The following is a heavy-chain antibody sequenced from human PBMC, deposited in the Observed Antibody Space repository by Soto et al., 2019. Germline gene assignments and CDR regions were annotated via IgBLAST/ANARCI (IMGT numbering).Heavy chain of an antibody. D-gene: IGHD3-10*01. J-gene: IGHJ4*02. CDR1: GGSISPYY. V-gene: IGHV4-59*08. CDR3: ARLIRDASGSYRLDY. CDR2: IYYSGYT. Sequence: SETLSLTCTASGGSISPYYWSWIRQPPGEGMEWIGYIYYSGYTNYNPSLKSRLTISVDTSKNQLSLKLSSVTAADTAVHYCARLIRDASGSYRLDYWGRGTLVTASS.